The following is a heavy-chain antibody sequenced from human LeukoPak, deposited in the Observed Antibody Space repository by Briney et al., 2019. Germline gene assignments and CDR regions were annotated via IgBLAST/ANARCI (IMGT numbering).Heavy chain of an antibody. CDR3: ARDKIVGATHFDY. Sequence: PGGSLRLSCEASGFPLSDYWMSWVRQAPGKGLEWVANIKQDGGEIYYVDSVKGRFTISRDNAKNSLYLQMNSLTAEDTGVYYCARDKIVGATHFDYWGQGTLVTVSS. D-gene: IGHD1-26*01. CDR2: IKQDGGEI. CDR1: GFPLSDYW. J-gene: IGHJ4*02. V-gene: IGHV3-7*01.